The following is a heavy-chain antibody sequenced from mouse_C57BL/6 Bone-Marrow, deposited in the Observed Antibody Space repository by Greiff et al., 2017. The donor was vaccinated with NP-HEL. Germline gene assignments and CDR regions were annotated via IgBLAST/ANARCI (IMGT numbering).Heavy chain of an antibody. J-gene: IGHJ2*01. CDR1: GYSFTGYY. CDR3: AREDSNDY. CDR2: INPSTGGT. Sequence: VQLQQSGPELVKPGASVKISCKASGYSFTGYYMNWVKQSPEKSLEWIGEINPSTGGTTYNQKFKAKATLTVDKSSSTAYMQLKSLTSEDSAVYYCAREDSNDYWGQGTTLTVSS. D-gene: IGHD2-5*01. V-gene: IGHV1-42*01.